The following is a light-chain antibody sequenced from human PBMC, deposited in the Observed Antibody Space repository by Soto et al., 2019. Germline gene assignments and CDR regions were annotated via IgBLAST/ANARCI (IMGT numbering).Light chain of an antibody. J-gene: IGKJ4*01. V-gene: IGKV3-20*01. Sequence: EVVLTQSPGTLSLSPGERATLSCRASQSLSSSFLAWYQQAPGQAPRLLIYGASSRATGVPDRFSGSGSGTDFTLTFSRLEPEDFAVYYCEYYGTSITFGGGTKVDIK. CDR1: QSLSSSF. CDR3: EYYGTSIT. CDR2: GAS.